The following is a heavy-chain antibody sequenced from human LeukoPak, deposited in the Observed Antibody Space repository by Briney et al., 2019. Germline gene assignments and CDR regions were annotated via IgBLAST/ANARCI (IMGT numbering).Heavy chain of an antibody. V-gene: IGHV3-74*01. CDR3: ARGSSGWAYFDY. Sequence: PGGSLRLSCAASGFTFSSYWMHWVRQAPGKGLVWVSRINSDGSSTSYADSVKGRFTISRDSAKNTLFLQMNSLRAEDTAVYYCARGSSGWAYFDYWGQGTLVTVSS. CDR1: GFTFSSYW. D-gene: IGHD6-19*01. J-gene: IGHJ4*02. CDR2: INSDGSST.